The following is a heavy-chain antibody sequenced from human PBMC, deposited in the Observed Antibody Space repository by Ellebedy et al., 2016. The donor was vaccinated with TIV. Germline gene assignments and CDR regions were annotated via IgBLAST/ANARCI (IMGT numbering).Heavy chain of an antibody. CDR1: GFTFNNYA. V-gene: IGHV3-30-3*02. Sequence: GESLKISCAASGFTFNNYAMHWVRQAPGKGLQWVAVISYDGTDKFYADSVKDRFTISRDNSKNALYLQMNSLRPEDTAVYYCAKKGGAAVTGKGDYFDYWGQGTLVTVSS. CDR2: ISYDGTDK. J-gene: IGHJ4*02. CDR3: AKKGGAAVTGKGDYFDY. D-gene: IGHD6-19*01.